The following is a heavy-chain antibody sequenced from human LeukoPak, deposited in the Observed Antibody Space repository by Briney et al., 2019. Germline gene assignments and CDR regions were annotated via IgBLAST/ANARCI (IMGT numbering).Heavy chain of an antibody. D-gene: IGHD6-19*01. CDR3: AKIADQWLAYFDY. CDR2: IWYDGSNK. CDR1: GFTFSSYG. J-gene: IGHJ4*02. Sequence: GGSLRLSCAASGFTFSSYGMYWVRQAPGKGLEWVAVIWYDGSNKYYADSVKGRFTISRDNSKNTLYLQMNSLRAEDTAVYYCAKIADQWLAYFDYWGQGTLVTVSS. V-gene: IGHV3-33*06.